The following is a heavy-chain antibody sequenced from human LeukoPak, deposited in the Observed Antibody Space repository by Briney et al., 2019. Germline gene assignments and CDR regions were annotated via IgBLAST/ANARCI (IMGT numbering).Heavy chain of an antibody. CDR3: ARGRAGATSWFDP. CDR1: GYTFTGYY. Sequence: ASVKVSCKASGYTFTGYYIHWVRQAPGQGLERMGWINPNSGGTNYAQKFQGRVTVTRDTSINTAYMELSRLRSDDTAVYYCARGRAGATSWFDPWGQGTLVTVSS. J-gene: IGHJ5*02. D-gene: IGHD6-19*01. V-gene: IGHV1-2*02. CDR2: INPNSGGT.